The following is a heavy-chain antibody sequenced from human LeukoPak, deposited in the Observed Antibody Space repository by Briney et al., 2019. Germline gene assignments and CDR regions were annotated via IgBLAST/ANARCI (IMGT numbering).Heavy chain of an antibody. J-gene: IGHJ4*02. CDR2: INWNGGST. V-gene: IGHV3-20*04. Sequence: GGSLRLSCIASGFTFDDHGMSWVRHAPGKGLDWVSNINWNGGSTVYVDSVKGRFTISRDNGKNSLYLQMNSLRVEDTAFYYCARDVSWGTSYFDYWGQGILVTVSS. CDR3: ARDVSWGTSYFDY. CDR1: GFTFDDHG. D-gene: IGHD1-1*01.